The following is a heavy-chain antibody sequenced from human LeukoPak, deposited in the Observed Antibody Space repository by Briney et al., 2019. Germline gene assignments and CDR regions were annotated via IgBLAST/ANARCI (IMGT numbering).Heavy chain of an antibody. CDR1: GGTFSSYA. D-gene: IGHD3-22*01. CDR2: IIPIFGTA. V-gene: IGHV1-69*05. CDR3: ARDQMDYYDSSGYYYTPVY. J-gene: IGHJ4*02. Sequence: SVKVSCKASGGTFSSYAISWVRQAPGQGLEWMGGIIPIFGTANYAQKFQGRVTITTDESTSTAHMELSSLRSEDTAVYYCARDQMDYYDSSGYYYTPVYWGQGTLVTVSS.